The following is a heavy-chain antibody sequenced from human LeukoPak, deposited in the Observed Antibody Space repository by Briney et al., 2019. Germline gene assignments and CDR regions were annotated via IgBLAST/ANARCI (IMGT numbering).Heavy chain of an antibody. D-gene: IGHD5-18*01. Sequence: GGSLRLSCAASGFTFSKFAVTWVRQAPGKGLEWASAISGNGGSTYYADSVKGRFNISRDNSKNTLYLQMNSLRAEDTAVYYCAKGGRGYSYDAFDIWGQGTMVTVSS. CDR1: GFTFSKFA. J-gene: IGHJ3*02. V-gene: IGHV3-23*01. CDR2: ISGNGGST. CDR3: AKGGRGYSYDAFDI.